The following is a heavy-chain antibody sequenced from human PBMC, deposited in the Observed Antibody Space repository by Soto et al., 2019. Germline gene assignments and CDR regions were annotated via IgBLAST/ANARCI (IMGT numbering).Heavy chain of an antibody. J-gene: IGHJ6*02. V-gene: IGHV1-3*01. Sequence: GASVKVSCKASGYTFTNYAMHCVRQAPGQRLEWMGWINAGNGNTKYSQKFQGRVTITRDTSASTAYMELSSLRSEDTAVYYCARDQDTVTKYYFYGMEVWGQGTTVTVSS. D-gene: IGHD4-17*01. CDR1: GYTFTNYA. CDR3: ARDQDTVTKYYFYGMEV. CDR2: INAGNGNT.